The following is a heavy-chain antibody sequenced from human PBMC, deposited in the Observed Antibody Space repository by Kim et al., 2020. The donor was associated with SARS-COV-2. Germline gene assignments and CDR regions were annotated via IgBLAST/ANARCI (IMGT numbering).Heavy chain of an antibody. CDR2: ISSSSSYI. CDR3: ARATPAYYYDSSGHWDY. D-gene: IGHD3-22*01. CDR1: GFTFSSYS. Sequence: GGSLRLSCAASGFTFSSYSMNWVRQAPGKGLEWVSSISSSSSYIYYADSVKGRFTISRDNAKNSLYLQMNSLRAEDTAVYYCARATPAYYYDSSGHWDYWGQGTLVTVSS. J-gene: IGHJ4*02. V-gene: IGHV3-21*04.